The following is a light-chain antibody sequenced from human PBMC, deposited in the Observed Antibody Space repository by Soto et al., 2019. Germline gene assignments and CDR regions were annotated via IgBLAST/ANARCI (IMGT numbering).Light chain of an antibody. Sequence: VVTHSPATLSVSPVEISTLSCRASQSVSSNLAWYQQKPGQAPRLLIYGASTRATGIPARFSGSGSGTEFTLTISSLQSEDFAVYYCQQYNNWPPVFGQGTKVDIK. CDR3: QQYNNWPPV. CDR1: QSVSSN. J-gene: IGKJ1*01. CDR2: GAS. V-gene: IGKV3-15*01.